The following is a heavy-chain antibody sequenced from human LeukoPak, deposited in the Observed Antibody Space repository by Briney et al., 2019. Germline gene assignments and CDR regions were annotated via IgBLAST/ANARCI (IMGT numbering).Heavy chain of an antibody. CDR3: ARVAVTTPDY. Sequence: SETLSLTCTVSGGSIGSSSYYWGWIRQPPGKGLEWIGSIYYSGSTYYNPSLKSRVTISVDTSKNQFSLKLSSVTAADTAVYYCARVAVTTPDYWGQGTLVTVSS. D-gene: IGHD4-11*01. V-gene: IGHV4-39*07. CDR2: IYYSGST. J-gene: IGHJ4*02. CDR1: GGSIGSSSYY.